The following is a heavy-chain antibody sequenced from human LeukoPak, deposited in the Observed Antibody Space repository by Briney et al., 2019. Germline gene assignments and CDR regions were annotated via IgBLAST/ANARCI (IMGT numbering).Heavy chain of an antibody. CDR2: ISGSGGST. CDR3: AKFGPGYGDSHGYFDY. Sequence: GGTLRLSCAASGFTFSSYGMSWVRQAPGKGLECVSAISGSGGSTYYADSVKGRFTISRDNSKNTLYLQMNSLRAEDTAVYYCAKFGPGYGDSHGYFDYWGQGTLVTVSS. J-gene: IGHJ4*02. CDR1: GFTFSSYG. D-gene: IGHD4-17*01. V-gene: IGHV3-23*01.